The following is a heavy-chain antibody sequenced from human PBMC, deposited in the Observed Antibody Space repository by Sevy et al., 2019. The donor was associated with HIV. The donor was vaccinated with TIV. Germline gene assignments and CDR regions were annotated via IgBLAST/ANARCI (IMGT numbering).Heavy chain of an antibody. Sequence: GGSLRLSCAASGFTFSSYGMHWVRQAPGKGLEWVAVISYDGSNKYYADSVKGRFTISRDNSKNTLYLQMNSLRAEDTAVYYCAKDRGSAAAGMGMAAEYLQHWGQGTLVTVSS. CDR2: ISYDGSNK. D-gene: IGHD6-13*01. V-gene: IGHV3-30*18. CDR3: AKDRGSAAAGMGMAAEYLQH. CDR1: GFTFSSYG. J-gene: IGHJ1*01.